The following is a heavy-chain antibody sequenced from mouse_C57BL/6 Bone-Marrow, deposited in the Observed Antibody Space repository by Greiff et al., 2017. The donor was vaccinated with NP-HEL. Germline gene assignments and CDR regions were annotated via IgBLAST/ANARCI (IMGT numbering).Heavy chain of an antibody. CDR1: GYTFTSYW. CDR3: ATYGNYLAWFAY. Sequence: VKLQQPGAELVRPGSSVKLSCKASGYTFTSYWMDWVKQRPGQGLEWIGNIYPSDSETHYNQKFKDKATLTVDKSSSTAYMQLSSLTSEDSAVYYCATYGNYLAWFAYWGQGTLVTVSA. V-gene: IGHV1-61*01. J-gene: IGHJ3*01. CDR2: IYPSDSET. D-gene: IGHD2-10*02.